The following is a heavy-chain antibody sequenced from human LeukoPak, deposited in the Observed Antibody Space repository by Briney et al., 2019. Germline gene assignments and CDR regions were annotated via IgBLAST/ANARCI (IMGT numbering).Heavy chain of an antibody. D-gene: IGHD6-13*01. CDR3: AKVIGAARYFDY. CDR1: GFTFSSYA. J-gene: IGHJ4*02. Sequence: PGGSLRLSCAASGFTFSSYAMSWVRQAPGKGLEWVSAVSGSGGSTYYADSVKGRFTISRDNSKNTLYLQMNSLRAEDTAVYYCAKVIGAARYFDYWGQGTLVTVSS. V-gene: IGHV3-23*01. CDR2: VSGSGGST.